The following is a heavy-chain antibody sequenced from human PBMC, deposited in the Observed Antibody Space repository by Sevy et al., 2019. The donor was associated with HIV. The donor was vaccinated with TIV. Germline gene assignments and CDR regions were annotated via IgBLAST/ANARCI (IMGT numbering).Heavy chain of an antibody. J-gene: IGHJ4*02. CDR2: ISYDGSNK. CDR1: GFTFSSYG. CDR3: AKGAYSPEGYFDY. Sequence: GGSLRLSCAASGFTFSSYGMHWVRQAPGKGLEWVAVISYDGSNKYYADSVKGRFTISRDNSKNTLYLQMNSLRAEDTAVYYCAKGAYSPEGYFDYWGQGTLVTASS. D-gene: IGHD2-21*01. V-gene: IGHV3-30*18.